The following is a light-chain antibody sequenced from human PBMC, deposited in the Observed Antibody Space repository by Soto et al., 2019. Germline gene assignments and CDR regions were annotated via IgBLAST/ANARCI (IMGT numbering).Light chain of an antibody. CDR2: GAS. CDR3: QQYNNWPPLT. J-gene: IGKJ5*01. CDR1: QSVINN. Sequence: EILMTQSPATLSVSPGERATLSCRASQSVINNLAWYQQKPGQAPRLLIYGASTRAAGIPARFSGSGSGTEFTLTISSLQSEDFAVYYCQQYNNWPPLTFGQGTRLEIK. V-gene: IGKV3-15*01.